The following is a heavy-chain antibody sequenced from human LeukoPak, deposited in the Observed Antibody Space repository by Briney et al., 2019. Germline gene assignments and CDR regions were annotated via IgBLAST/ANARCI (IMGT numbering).Heavy chain of an antibody. CDR2: KFYSGST. CDR3: ARVTGYMIEDYFDY. D-gene: IGHD3-22*01. CDR1: GGSISRTSYY. V-gene: IGHV4-39*07. J-gene: IGHJ4*02. Sequence: PSETLSLTCTVSGGSISRTSYYWGWIRQPPGKGLEWIGSKFYSGSTYNNPSLKSRVTISVDTSKNQFSLKLSSVTAADTAVYYCARVTGYMIEDYFDYWGQGTLVTVSS.